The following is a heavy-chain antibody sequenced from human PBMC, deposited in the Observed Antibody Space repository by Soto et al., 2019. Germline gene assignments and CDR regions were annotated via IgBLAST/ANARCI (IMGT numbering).Heavy chain of an antibody. V-gene: IGHV4-59*06. CDR1: GGSISSDY. D-gene: IGHD3-10*01. Sequence: SETLSLTCTVSGGSISSDYWSWIRQPPGKGLEWIGYIYYSGSTYYNPSLKSRVTISVDTSKNQFSLKLSSVTAADTAVYYCRLCFGEPNPHYGMDFWGQGTTVTVSS. J-gene: IGHJ6*02. CDR2: IYYSGST. CDR3: RLCFGEPNPHYGMDF.